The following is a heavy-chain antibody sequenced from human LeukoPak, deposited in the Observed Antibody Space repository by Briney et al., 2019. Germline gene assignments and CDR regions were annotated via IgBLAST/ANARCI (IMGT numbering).Heavy chain of an antibody. CDR1: GGTFSSYA. J-gene: IGHJ6*02. D-gene: IGHD3-10*01. CDR2: IIPIFGTA. V-gene: IGHV1-69*13. CDR3: ARDPVYYGSGSSYYYYYGMDV. Sequence: ASVKVSCKASGGTFSSYAISWVRQAPGQGLEWKGGIIPIFGTANYAQKFQGRVTITADESTSTAYMELSSLRSEDTAVYYCARDPVYYGSGSSYYYYYGMDVWGQGTTVTVSS.